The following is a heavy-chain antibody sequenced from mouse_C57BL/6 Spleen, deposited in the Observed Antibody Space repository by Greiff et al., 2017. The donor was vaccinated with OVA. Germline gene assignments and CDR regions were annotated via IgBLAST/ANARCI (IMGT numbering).Heavy chain of an antibody. Sequence: VQLQQSGAELAKPGASVKLSCKASGYTFTSYWMHWVKQRPGQGLEWIGYINPSSGYTKYNQKFKDKATLTADKSSSNAYMQLSRLTYEDSAVYYCARFRELRLLDYWGQGTTLTVSS. V-gene: IGHV1-7*01. CDR3: ARFRELRLLDY. J-gene: IGHJ2*01. CDR2: INPSSGYT. D-gene: IGHD3-2*02. CDR1: GYTFTSYW.